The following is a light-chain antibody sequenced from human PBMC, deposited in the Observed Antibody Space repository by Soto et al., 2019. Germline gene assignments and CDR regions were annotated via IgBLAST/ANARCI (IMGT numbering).Light chain of an antibody. CDR1: SSNIGSNT. V-gene: IGLV1-44*01. J-gene: IGLJ7*01. CDR2: GNN. Sequence: QSVLTQPPSASGTPGQRVTISCSGSSSNIGSNTVNWYQQLPGTAPKLLIYGNNERPSGVPDRFSGSKSGTSGSLAISGLQSEDEADYYCASWDDTLNVPVFGGGTQLTVL. CDR3: ASWDDTLNVPV.